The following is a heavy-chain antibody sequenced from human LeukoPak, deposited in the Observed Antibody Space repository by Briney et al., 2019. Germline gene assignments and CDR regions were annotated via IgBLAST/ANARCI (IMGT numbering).Heavy chain of an antibody. Sequence: GGSLRLSCGASGFAFSSYWMTWLRQAPAKGLEFVANIESAGSATYYADSVKGRFTISRDNTKNLLYLQMNSLTAEDSAVYHCGRFGYVSAVDTWGQGALVTVSS. CDR1: GFAFSSYW. V-gene: IGHV3-7*01. CDR2: IESAGSAT. CDR3: GRFGYVSAVDT. D-gene: IGHD2-15*01. J-gene: IGHJ5*02.